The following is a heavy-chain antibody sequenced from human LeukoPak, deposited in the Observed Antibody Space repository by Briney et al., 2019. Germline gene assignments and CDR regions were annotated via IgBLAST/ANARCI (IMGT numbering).Heavy chain of an antibody. CDR2: FSGSVDTT. CDR3: AKDQGASSYSFDY. CDR1: GFTFDDYA. Sequence: PGRSLRLSCAASGFTFDDYAMHWVRQAPGKGLEWVSTFSGSVDTTYYADSVKGRFTISRDNSKNTLYLQMDTLTAEDTAVYYCAKDQGASSYSFDYWGRGTLVTVSS. V-gene: IGHV3-23*01. D-gene: IGHD1-26*01. J-gene: IGHJ4*02.